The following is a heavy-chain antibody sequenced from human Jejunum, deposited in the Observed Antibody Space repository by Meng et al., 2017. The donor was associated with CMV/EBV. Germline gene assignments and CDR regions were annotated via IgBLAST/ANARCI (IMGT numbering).Heavy chain of an antibody. D-gene: IGHD6-19*01. Sequence: SCKTSGYTFSGYYIHWVRQAPGQGLEWMGRINPNSGGTNYAQNFQGRVTMTRDTSISTMYMELSRLRYDDTAVYDCARGAAVAGSFDYWGQGTLVTVSS. V-gene: IGHV1-2*06. J-gene: IGHJ4*02. CDR1: GYTFSGYY. CDR3: ARGAAVAGSFDY. CDR2: INPNSGGT.